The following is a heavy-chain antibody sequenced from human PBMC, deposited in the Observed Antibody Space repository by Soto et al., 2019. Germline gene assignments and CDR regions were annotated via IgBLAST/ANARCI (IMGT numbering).Heavy chain of an antibody. J-gene: IGHJ6*02. CDR3: ARHPWNDGFYYYGMDV. CDR2: IYYSGST. V-gene: IGHV4-59*08. D-gene: IGHD1-1*01. Sequence: SETLSLTCTVSGGSISSYYWSWIGQPPRKGLEWIGYIYYSGSTNYNPSLKSRVTISVDTSKNQSSLKLSSVTAADTAVYYCARHPWNDGFYYYGMDVWGQGTTVTVSS. CDR1: GGSISSYY.